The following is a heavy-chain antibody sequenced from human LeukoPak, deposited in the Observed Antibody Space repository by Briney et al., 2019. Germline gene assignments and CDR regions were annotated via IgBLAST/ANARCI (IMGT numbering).Heavy chain of an antibody. Sequence: GGSLRLSCSASGFTFSSYSMNWVRQAPGKGLEWVSSISSSSSYIYYADSLKGRFTISRDNAKNSLYLQMNSLRAEDTALYYCARLAGATDYWGQGTLVTVSS. V-gene: IGHV3-21*01. CDR1: GFTFSSYS. CDR3: ARLAGATDY. CDR2: ISSSSSYI. J-gene: IGHJ4*02. D-gene: IGHD1-26*01.